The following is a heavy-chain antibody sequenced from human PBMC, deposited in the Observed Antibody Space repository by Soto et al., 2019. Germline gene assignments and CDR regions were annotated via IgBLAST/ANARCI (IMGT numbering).Heavy chain of an antibody. Sequence: PSETLSLTCTVSGDSISSGDYYWSWIRQPPGKGLEWIGCIYYSGNTYYNPSLKSRFSISVDTSKNQFSLKLSSVTAAGTAVYYCARSVFPWGQGTLVTVSS. V-gene: IGHV4-30-4*01. J-gene: IGHJ5*02. CDR1: GDSISSGDYY. CDR2: IYYSGNT. CDR3: ARSVFP.